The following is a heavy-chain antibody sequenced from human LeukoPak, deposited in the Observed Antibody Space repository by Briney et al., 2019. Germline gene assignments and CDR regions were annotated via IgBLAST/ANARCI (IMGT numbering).Heavy chain of an antibody. CDR1: GGSISSSSYY. Sequence: SETLSLTCTVSGGSISSSSYYWGWIRQPPGKGLEWIGEIYHSGSTNYNPSLKSRVTISVDKSKNQFSLKLSSVTAADTAVYYCARDPEYYYDSSGYDYWGQGTLVTVSS. J-gene: IGHJ4*02. CDR2: IYHSGST. CDR3: ARDPEYYYDSSGYDY. D-gene: IGHD3-22*01. V-gene: IGHV4-39*07.